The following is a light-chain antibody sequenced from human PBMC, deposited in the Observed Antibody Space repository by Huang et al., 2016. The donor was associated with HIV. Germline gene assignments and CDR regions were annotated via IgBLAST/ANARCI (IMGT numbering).Light chain of an antibody. CDR2: DAS. CDR3: QQRSNWPPT. V-gene: IGKV3-11*01. CDR1: QNIISY. Sequence: EIVLTQSPATLSLSPGERATLSCRASQNIISYLAWYQQKPAQAPGLLIYDASKRATGIPARFSGGGSGTDFTLTISSLEPEDFAVYYCQQRSNWPPTFGGGTKVEIK. J-gene: IGKJ4*01.